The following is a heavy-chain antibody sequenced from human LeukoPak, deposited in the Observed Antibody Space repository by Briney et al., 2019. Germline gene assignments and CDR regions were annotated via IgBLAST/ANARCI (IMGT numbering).Heavy chain of an antibody. CDR3: AAVGYCSSTSCYVGYFDY. V-gene: IGHV3-48*03. J-gene: IGHJ4*02. Sequence: GGSLRLSCAASGFTFSSYEMNWVRQAPGKGLEWVSYISSSGSTIYYADSVKGRFTISRDNAKNSLYLQMNSLRAEDTAVYYCAAVGYCSSTSCYVGYFDYWAREPWSPSPQ. D-gene: IGHD2-2*01. CDR1: GFTFSSYE. CDR2: ISSSGSTI.